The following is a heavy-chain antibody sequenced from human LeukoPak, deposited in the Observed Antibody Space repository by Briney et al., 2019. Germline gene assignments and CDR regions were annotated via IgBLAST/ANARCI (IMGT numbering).Heavy chain of an antibody. CDR2: INHSGST. D-gene: IGHD2-8*01. CDR3: ARGPPQCN. V-gene: IGHV4-34*01. CDR1: GGSFSGYY. Sequence: SETLSLTCAVYGGSFSGYYWSWIRQPPGKGLEWIGEINHSGSTNYNPSLKSRVTISVDTSKNQFSLKLSSVTAADTAVYYCARGPPQCNWGQGTLVTVSS. J-gene: IGHJ4*02.